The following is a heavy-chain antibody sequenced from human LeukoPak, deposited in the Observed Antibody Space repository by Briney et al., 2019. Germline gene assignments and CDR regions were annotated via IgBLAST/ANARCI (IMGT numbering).Heavy chain of an antibody. V-gene: IGHV4-61*02. Sequence: SQTLSLTCTVSGGSISSGSYYWSWIRQPAGQGLEYIGRMYTSGSTNYNPSLKSRVTISVDTSKNQFSLNLTSVTAADTAVYYCARGGWLPIDYWGQGTLVTVSS. CDR2: MYTSGST. D-gene: IGHD5-18*01. J-gene: IGHJ4*02. CDR3: ARGGWLPIDY. CDR1: GGSISSGSYY.